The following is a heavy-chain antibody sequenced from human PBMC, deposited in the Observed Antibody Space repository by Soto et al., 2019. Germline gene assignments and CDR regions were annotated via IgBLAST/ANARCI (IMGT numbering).Heavy chain of an antibody. D-gene: IGHD2-21*02. CDR2: ISSKSDTT. J-gene: IGHJ4*02. CDR3: ARLPKGSLVTA. Sequence: GGSLRLSCVASGFSFSDHSMNWVRQAPGKGLQWISYISSKSDTTYYADSVKGRFTVSRDNAKNALFLQMNSLRDDDTATYYCARLPKGSLVTAWGQGARVTVSS. V-gene: IGHV3-48*02. CDR1: GFSFSDHS.